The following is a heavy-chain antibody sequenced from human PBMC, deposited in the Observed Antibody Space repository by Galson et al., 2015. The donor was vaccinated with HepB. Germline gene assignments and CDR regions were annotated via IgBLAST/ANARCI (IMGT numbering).Heavy chain of an antibody. V-gene: IGHV5-10-1*01. CDR3: ARHYSGDYAPGYFDY. CDR2: IDPSDSYT. D-gene: IGHD4-17*01. CDR1: GYSFTSYW. Sequence: QSGAEVKKPGESLRISCKGSGYSFTSYWISWVRQMPGKGLEWMGRIDPSDSYTNYSQSFQGHVTISADKSISTAYLQWSSLKASDTAMYYCARHYSGDYAPGYFDYWGQGTLVTVSS. J-gene: IGHJ4*02.